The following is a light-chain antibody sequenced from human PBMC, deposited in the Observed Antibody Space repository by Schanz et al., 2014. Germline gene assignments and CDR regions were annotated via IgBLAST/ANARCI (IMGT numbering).Light chain of an antibody. CDR2: WAS. CDR3: QQYYSTP. CDR1: QSVFYSSNNKNY. J-gene: IGKJ5*01. V-gene: IGKV4-1*01. Sequence: DIVMTQSPDSLAVSLGERATINCKSSQSVFYSSNNKNYLAWHQQKPGQPPKVLIHWASTRESGVPDRFSGSGSGTDFTLTISSLQAEDVAVYYCQQYYSTPFGQGTRLEIK.